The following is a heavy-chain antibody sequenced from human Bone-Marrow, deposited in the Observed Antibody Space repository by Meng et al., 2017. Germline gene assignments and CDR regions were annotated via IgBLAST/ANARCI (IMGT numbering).Heavy chain of an antibody. D-gene: IGHD6-13*01. Sequence: SETLSLTCTASGGSISSYDWSWIRQPAGKGLEWIGRIYTSGSTNYNPSLKSRVTMSVDTSKNQFSLKLSSVTAADTAVYYCARGGSDRYSSSWYKLPGGYYYGMDVWGQGTTVTVSS. CDR1: GGSISSYD. J-gene: IGHJ6*02. CDR3: ARGGSDRYSSSWYKLPGGYYYGMDV. V-gene: IGHV4-4*07. CDR2: IYTSGST.